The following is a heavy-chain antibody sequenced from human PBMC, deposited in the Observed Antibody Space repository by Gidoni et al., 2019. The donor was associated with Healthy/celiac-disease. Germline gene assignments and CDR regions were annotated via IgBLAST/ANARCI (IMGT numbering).Heavy chain of an antibody. V-gene: IGHV3-23*01. CDR2: ISGSGGST. D-gene: IGHD3-9*01. CDR1: GFTFSSYA. CDR3: AKVGGFEGAFDI. Sequence: EVQLLESGGGLVQPGGSLRLYCAAPGFTFSSYAMSWVRQAPGKGLEWVSAISGSGGSTYYADSVKGRFTISRDNSKNTLYLQMNSLRAEDTAVYYCAKVGGFEGAFDIWGQGTMVTVSS. J-gene: IGHJ3*02.